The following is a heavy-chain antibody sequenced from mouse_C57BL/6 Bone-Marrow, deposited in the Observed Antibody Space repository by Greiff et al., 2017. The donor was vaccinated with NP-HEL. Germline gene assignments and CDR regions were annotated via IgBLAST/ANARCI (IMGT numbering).Heavy chain of an antibody. J-gene: IGHJ3*01. Sequence: DVMLVESGGDLVKPGGSLKLSCAASGFTFSSYGMSWVRQTPDKRLEWVATISSGGSYTYYPDSVKGRFTISRDNAKNTLYLQMSSLKSEDTAMYYCARPHYYYGSSFAYWGQGTLVTVSA. D-gene: IGHD1-1*01. CDR1: GFTFSSYG. CDR3: ARPHYYYGSSFAY. CDR2: ISSGGSYT. V-gene: IGHV5-6*02.